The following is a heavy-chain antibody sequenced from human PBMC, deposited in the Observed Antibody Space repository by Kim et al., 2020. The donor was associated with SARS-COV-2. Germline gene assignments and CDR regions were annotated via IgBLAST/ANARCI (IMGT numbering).Heavy chain of an antibody. CDR1: GGSFSGYY. CDR2: INHSGST. V-gene: IGHV4-34*01. Sequence: SETLSLTCAVYGGSFSGYYWSWIRQPPGKGLEWIGEINHSGSTNYNPSLKSRVTISVDTSKNQFSLKLSSVTAADTAVYYCARWTTVATNFNWFDPWGQGTLVTVSS. CDR3: ARWTTVATNFNWFDP. D-gene: IGHD4-17*01. J-gene: IGHJ5*02.